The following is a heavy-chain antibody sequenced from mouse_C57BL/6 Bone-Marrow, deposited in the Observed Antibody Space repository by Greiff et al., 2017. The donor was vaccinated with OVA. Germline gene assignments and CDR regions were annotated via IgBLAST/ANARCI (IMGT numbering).Heavy chain of an antibody. V-gene: IGHV1-26*01. CDR2: ISPNNGGN. CDR1: GFTFSDYS. Sequence: EVQLQQSGRDLVKPGASVKLSCKASGFTFSDYSMNWVHQSHGKSLEWIGEISPNNGGNSYHQKFKGKATLSVDKTASTAYMELRSLTSEDSAVYCSARYSCGSSSLFAYWGQGTLVTVSA. CDR3: ARYSCGSSSLFAY. J-gene: IGHJ3*01. D-gene: IGHD1-1*01.